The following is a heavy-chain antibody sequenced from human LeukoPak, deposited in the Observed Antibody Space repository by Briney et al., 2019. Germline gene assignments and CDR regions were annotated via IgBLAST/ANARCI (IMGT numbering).Heavy chain of an antibody. CDR2: IKQDGSEK. J-gene: IGHJ5*02. V-gene: IGHV3-7*01. CDR3: VRGFPRFDP. Sequence: GGSLRLSCAASGFTFSTYWMTWVRQAPGKGLEWVANIKQDGSEKYYVDSVKGRFTISRDNARNSLYLQMNSLRAEDTAVYYCVRGFPRFDPWGQGTLVTVSS. CDR1: GFTFSTYW.